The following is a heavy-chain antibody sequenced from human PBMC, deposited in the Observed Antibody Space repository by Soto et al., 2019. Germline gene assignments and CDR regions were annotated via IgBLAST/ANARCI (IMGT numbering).Heavy chain of an antibody. J-gene: IGHJ6*02. CDR2: IIPIFGTA. V-gene: IGHV1-69*13. Sequence: ASVNVSCKASGGTFSSYAISWVRQAPGQGLAWRGGIIPIFGTANYAQKFQGRVTITADESTSTAYMELSSLRSEDTAVYYCARDRRGLLDFWSGSYGMDVWGQGTTVTVSS. CDR3: ARDRRGLLDFWSGSYGMDV. CDR1: GGTFSSYA. D-gene: IGHD3-3*01.